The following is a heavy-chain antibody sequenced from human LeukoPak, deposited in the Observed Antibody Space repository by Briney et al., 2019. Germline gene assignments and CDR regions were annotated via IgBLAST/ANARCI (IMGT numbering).Heavy chain of an antibody. CDR3: ARGPGIAVADNFDY. J-gene: IGHJ4*02. CDR2: IIPIFGTA. V-gene: IGHV1-69*06. Sequence: SVKVSCKASGGTFSSYAISWVRQAPGQGVEWMGGIIPIFGTANYAQKFQGRVTITADKSTSTAYMELSSLRSEDTAVYYCARGPGIAVADNFDYWGQGTLVTVSS. CDR1: GGTFSSYA. D-gene: IGHD6-19*01.